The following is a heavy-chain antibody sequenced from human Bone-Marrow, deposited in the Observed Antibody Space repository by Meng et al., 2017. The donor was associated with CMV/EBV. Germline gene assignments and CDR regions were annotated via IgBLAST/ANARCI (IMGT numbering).Heavy chain of an antibody. V-gene: IGHV4-59*12. CDR3: ARGFRYSYGSNWVWFDP. CDR1: GGSISYYY. J-gene: IGHJ5*02. CDR2: IYYSGSN. Sequence: SETLSLTCTVSGGSISYYYWSWIRQSPGKGLEWIGYIYYSGSNNYNPSLKSRVSISVDTSKNQFSLKLSSVTAADTAVYYCARGFRYSYGSNWVWFDPWGQGTLVTVSS. D-gene: IGHD5-18*01.